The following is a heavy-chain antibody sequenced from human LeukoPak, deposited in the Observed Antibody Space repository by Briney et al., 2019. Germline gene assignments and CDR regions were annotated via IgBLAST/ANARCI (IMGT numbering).Heavy chain of an antibody. D-gene: IGHD6-13*01. CDR2: IYTSGST. CDR3: ARVGNSSPYYYYYYMDV. Sequence: SQTLSLTCTVSGGSISSGSYYWSWIRQPAGKGLEWIGRIYTSGSTNYNPSLKSRVTISVDTSKNQFSLKLSSVTAADTAVYYCARVGNSSPYYYYYYMDVWGKGTTVTVSS. V-gene: IGHV4-61*02. CDR1: GGSISSGSYY. J-gene: IGHJ6*03.